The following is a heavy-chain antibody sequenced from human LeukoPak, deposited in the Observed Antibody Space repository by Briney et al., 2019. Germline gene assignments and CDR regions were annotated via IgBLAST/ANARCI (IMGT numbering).Heavy chain of an antibody. D-gene: IGHD2-2*01. J-gene: IGHJ6*03. CDR3: ASRGYCSSTSCNYYYYYYMDV. CDR2: ISSSSSYI. Sequence: GGSLRLSCAASGFTFSSYSMNWVRQAPGKGLEWVSFISSSSSYIYYADSVKGRFTISRDNAKNSLYLQMNSLRAEDTAVYYCASRGYCSSTSCNYYYYYYMDVWGKGTTVTVSS. CDR1: GFTFSSYS. V-gene: IGHV3-21*01.